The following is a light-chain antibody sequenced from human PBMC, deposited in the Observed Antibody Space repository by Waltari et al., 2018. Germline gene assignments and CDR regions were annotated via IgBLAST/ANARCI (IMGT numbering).Light chain of an antibody. J-gene: IGKJ1*01. V-gene: IGKV1-39*01. CDR3: QQSYSTVRT. CDR1: QSIDNY. Sequence: DIQMTQSPSSLSASVGDRVTITCRESQSIDNYLNWYKQERGKAPKLLIYGASSLQSGVPSRFSGSGSGTDFTLTISSLQPGDFATYYCQQSYSTVRTFGQGTKVDI. CDR2: GAS.